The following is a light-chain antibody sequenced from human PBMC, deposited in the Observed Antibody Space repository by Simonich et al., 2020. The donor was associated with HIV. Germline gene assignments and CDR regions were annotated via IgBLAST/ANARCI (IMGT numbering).Light chain of an antibody. CDR3: QQSYSTPYT. CDR2: AES. CDR1: QSISSY. V-gene: IGKV1-39*01. J-gene: IGKJ2*01. Sequence: DIQMTQSPSSQSAAVGDRLPITCRTSQSISSYVNLYQQKPGKAPKLLIYAESILQSGVPSRFSGRRSVTDFTLAISNLQPEDFATYYCQQSYSTPYTFGQGTKVEIK.